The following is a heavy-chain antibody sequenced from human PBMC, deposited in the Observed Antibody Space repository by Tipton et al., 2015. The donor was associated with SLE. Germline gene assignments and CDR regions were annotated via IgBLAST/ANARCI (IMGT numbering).Heavy chain of an antibody. Sequence: TLSLTCTVSGDSISGYYWSWIRQPPGRGLEWIGEINHSGSTNYNPSLKSRVTISVDTSKNQFSLKLSSVTAADTAVYYCARGLFPWELFYWGQGTLVTVSS. CDR3: ARGLFPWELFY. V-gene: IGHV4-34*01. D-gene: IGHD1-26*01. CDR2: INHSGST. CDR1: GDSISGYY. J-gene: IGHJ4*02.